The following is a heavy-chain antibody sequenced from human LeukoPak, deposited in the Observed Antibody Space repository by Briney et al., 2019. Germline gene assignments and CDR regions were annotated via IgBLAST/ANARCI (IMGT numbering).Heavy chain of an antibody. CDR3: ARDEDSSSVNYFDY. CDR1: GYTFTGYY. J-gene: IGHJ4*02. Sequence: ASVKVSCKASGYTFTGYYMHWVRQAPGQGLEWMGWINPNSGGTNYAQKFQGRVTMTRDTSISTAYMELSRLRSDDTAVYYCARDEDSSSVNYFDYWGQGTLVTVSS. D-gene: IGHD6-6*01. V-gene: IGHV1-2*02. CDR2: INPNSGGT.